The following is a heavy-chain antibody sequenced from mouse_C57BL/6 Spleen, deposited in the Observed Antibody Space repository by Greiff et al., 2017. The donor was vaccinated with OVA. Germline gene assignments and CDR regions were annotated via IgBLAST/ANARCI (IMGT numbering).Heavy chain of an antibody. J-gene: IGHJ2*01. CDR3: ARREDGYFDY. V-gene: IGHV1-76*01. CDR2: IYPGSGNT. D-gene: IGHD2-3*01. Sequence: VQLQQSGAELVRPGASVKLSCKASGYTFTDYYINWVKQRPGQGLEWIARIYPGSGNTYYNEKFKGKATLTAEKSSSTAYMQLSSLTSEDSAVYFCARREDGYFDYWGQGTTLTVSS. CDR1: GYTFTDYY.